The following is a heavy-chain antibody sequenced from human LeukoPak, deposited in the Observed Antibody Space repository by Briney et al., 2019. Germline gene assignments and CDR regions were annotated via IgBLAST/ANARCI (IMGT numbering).Heavy chain of an antibody. CDR2: ISAYNGNT. V-gene: IGHV1-18*01. CDR1: GYTFTSYG. J-gene: IGHJ6*02. Sequence: ASVKVSCKASGYTFTSYGISWVRQAPGQGLEWMGWISAYNGNTNYAQKLQGRVTMTTDTSTSTAYMELRSLRSDDTAVYYCARDGLIVVVITAYGMDVWGQGTTVTVSS. CDR3: ARDGLIVVVITAYGMDV. D-gene: IGHD3-22*01.